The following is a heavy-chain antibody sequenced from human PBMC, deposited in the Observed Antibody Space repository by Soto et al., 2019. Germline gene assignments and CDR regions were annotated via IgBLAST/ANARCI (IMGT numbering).Heavy chain of an antibody. CDR2: IRPYNGNT. J-gene: IGHJ4*02. V-gene: IGHV1-18*01. CDR3: AREERKTYSYDSSQEYYFDY. D-gene: IGHD3-22*01. CDR1: GYTFTNYG. Sequence: QVQLVQSGAEMKKPGASVKVSCKASGYTFTNYGISWERQAPGQGLEWMGWIRPYNGNTNYAQKHQGRVSMTTDPSTGKAYMELRSLRSDDTYVYYCAREERKTYSYDSSQEYYFDYWGQGTLVTVSS.